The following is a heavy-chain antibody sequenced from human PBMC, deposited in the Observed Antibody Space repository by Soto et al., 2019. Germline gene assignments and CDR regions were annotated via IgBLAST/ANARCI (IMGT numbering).Heavy chain of an antibody. CDR3: ARVYGDYLDF. D-gene: IGHD4-17*01. J-gene: IGHJ4*02. CDR2: IYYSGST. CDR1: CGSISSYY. V-gene: IGHV4-59*01. Sequence: SETLSVTCTVSCGSISSYYWSWIRQPPGKGLEWIGYIYYSGSTNYNPSLKSRVTISVDTSKNQFSLKLSSVTAADTAVYYCARVYGDYLDFWGQGTLVTVS.